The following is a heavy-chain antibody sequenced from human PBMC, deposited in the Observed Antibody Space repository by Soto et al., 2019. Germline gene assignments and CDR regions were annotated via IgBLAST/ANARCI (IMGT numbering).Heavy chain of an antibody. J-gene: IGHJ2*01. V-gene: IGHV3-30*19. CDR3: AKRGILGAQGMAYFDL. CDR1: GFSFSSSG. CDR2: ITPDGTEQ. Sequence: QVHLVESGGGVVQPGRSLRLSCAASGFSFSSSGMHWVRQAPGKGLEWVAVITPDGTEQYYADSVKGRFTISRDNSKNTLYLQMNSLGLEDMSIYHCAKRGILGAQGMAYFDLWGRGTLVTVSS. D-gene: IGHD1-26*01.